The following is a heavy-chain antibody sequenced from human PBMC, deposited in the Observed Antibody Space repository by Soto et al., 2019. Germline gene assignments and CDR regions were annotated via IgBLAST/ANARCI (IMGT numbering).Heavy chain of an antibody. V-gene: IGHV4-30-4*01. CDR1: GGSISSGDYY. D-gene: IGHD3-3*01. J-gene: IGHJ6*02. Sequence: LSLTCTVSGGSISSGDYYWSWIRQPPGKGLEWIGYIYYSGSTYYNPSLKSRVTISVDTSKNQFSLKLSSVTAADTAAYYCARDNILGILYGGMDVWGQGTTVTVSS. CDR2: IYYSGST. CDR3: ARDNILGILYGGMDV.